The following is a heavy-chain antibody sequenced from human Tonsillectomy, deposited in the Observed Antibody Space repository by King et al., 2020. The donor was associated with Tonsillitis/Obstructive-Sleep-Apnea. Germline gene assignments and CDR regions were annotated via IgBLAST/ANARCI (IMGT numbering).Heavy chain of an antibody. J-gene: IGHJ4*02. Sequence: VQLQQWGAGLLKPSETLSLTCAVYGGSFSGYDWSWIRQPPGKGLEWRGEINHSGSTNYNPSLKSRVTIAVDTSKNQFSLNLSSVTAADTAVYYCASGGGSWFDYWGQGTLVTVSS. V-gene: IGHV4-34*01. CDR2: INHSGST. CDR3: ASGGGSWFDY. D-gene: IGHD3-16*01. CDR1: GGSFSGYD.